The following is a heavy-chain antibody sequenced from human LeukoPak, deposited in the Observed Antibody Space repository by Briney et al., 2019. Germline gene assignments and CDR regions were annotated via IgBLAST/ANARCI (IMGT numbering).Heavy chain of an antibody. CDR1: GGSISSSSYY. CDR2: IYYSGST. D-gene: IGHD3-10*01. V-gene: IGHV4-39*01. Sequence: PSETLSLTCTVSGGSISSSSYYWGWIRQPPGKGLEWIGSIYYSGSTYYNPSLKSRVTISVDTSKNQFSLKLSSVTAADTAVYYCAKMVRGAPIDYWGQGTLVTVSS. CDR3: AKMVRGAPIDY. J-gene: IGHJ4*02.